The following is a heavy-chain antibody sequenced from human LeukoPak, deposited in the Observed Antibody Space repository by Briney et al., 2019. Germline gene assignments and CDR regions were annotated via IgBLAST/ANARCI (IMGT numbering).Heavy chain of an antibody. Sequence: GGSLSLSCAASGFTFSSYSMNWVRQAPGKGLEWVSYISSSSSTIYYADSVKGRFTISRDNAKNSLYLQMNSLRAEDTAVYYCARVDDGDYVGDFDYWGQGTLVTVSS. V-gene: IGHV3-48*01. CDR2: ISSSSSTI. D-gene: IGHD4-17*01. J-gene: IGHJ4*02. CDR1: GFTFSSYS. CDR3: ARVDDGDYVGDFDY.